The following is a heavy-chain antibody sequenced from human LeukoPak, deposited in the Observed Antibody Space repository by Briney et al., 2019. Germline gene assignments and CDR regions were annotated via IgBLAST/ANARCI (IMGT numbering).Heavy chain of an antibody. CDR1: GGSFSGYY. Sequence: PSETLSLTCAVYGGSFSGYYWNWIRQPPGKGLEWIGEINHSGSTNFNPSLKSRVTISVDTFKNQFSLKLSSVTAADTAVYYCASRPRSIAAASDHYYFGYWGQGTLVTVSS. D-gene: IGHD6-13*01. V-gene: IGHV4-34*01. CDR3: ASRPRSIAAASDHYYFGY. J-gene: IGHJ4*02. CDR2: INHSGST.